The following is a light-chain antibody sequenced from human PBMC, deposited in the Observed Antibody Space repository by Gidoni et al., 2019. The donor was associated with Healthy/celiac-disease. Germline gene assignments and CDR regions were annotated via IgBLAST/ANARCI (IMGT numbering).Light chain of an antibody. Sequence: EIVLTQSPGTLSLSPGERATLSCRASQSVSSSYLAWYQQKPGQAPRLLIYGASSRATGIPARFSGSGCGADFTLTISRLEPEDLAVYYCQQYGSSPRYTFGQGTKLEIK. CDR2: GAS. CDR1: QSVSSSY. V-gene: IGKV3-20*01. J-gene: IGKJ2*01. CDR3: QQYGSSPRYT.